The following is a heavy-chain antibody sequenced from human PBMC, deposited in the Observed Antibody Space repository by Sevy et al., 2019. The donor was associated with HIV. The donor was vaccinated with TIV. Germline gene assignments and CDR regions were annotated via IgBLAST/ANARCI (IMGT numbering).Heavy chain of an antibody. V-gene: IGHV3-30*04. CDR3: PRDQGAVVIVAATLFEY. Sequence: GGSLRLSCAASGFTFSSYAMHWVRQAPGKGLEWVAVISYDGSNKYYADSVKGRFTISRDNSKNTLYLEMNSLRTEDTAVYYCPRDQGAVVIVAATLFEYWGQGTLVTVSS. CDR1: GFTFSSYA. J-gene: IGHJ4*02. CDR2: ISYDGSNK. D-gene: IGHD2-15*01.